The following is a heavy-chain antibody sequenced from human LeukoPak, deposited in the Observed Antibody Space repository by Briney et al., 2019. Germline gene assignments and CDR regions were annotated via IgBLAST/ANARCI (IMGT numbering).Heavy chain of an antibody. CDR3: AGALAYCGGDCYPPYAFDI. J-gene: IGHJ3*02. CDR2: IYYNGRT. V-gene: IGHV4-39*02. CDR1: GDSINNNNYY. D-gene: IGHD2-21*02. Sequence: PSETLSLTCTVSGDSINNNNYYWGWIRQPPGKGLEWIGNIYYNGRTYYSPSLKSRGTISVDTSNNQFSLKLSSVTAADTAVYYCAGALAYCGGDCYPPYAFDIWGQGTMVTVSS.